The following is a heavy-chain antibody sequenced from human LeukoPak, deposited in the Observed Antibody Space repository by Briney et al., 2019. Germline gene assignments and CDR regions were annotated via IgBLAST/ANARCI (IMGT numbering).Heavy chain of an antibody. D-gene: IGHD6-19*01. CDR3: AKDGVAVAGTLNAFDI. CDR1: GFTFDDYA. Sequence: GRSLRLSCAASGFTFDDYAMHWVRQAPGKGLEWVSGISWNSGSIGYADSVKGRFTISRDNAKNSLYLQMNSLRAEDTALHYCAKDGVAVAGTLNAFDIWGQGIMVTVSS. J-gene: IGHJ3*02. V-gene: IGHV3-9*01. CDR2: ISWNSGSI.